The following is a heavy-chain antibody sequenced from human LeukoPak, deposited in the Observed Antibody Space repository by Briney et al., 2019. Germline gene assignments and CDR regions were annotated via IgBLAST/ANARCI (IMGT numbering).Heavy chain of an antibody. J-gene: IGHJ4*02. D-gene: IGHD3-3*01. CDR1: GGSISSGSYY. CDR2: IYYSGST. Sequence: SETLSLTCTVSGGSISSGSYYWSWIRQPPGKGLEWIGSIYYSGSTYYNPSLKSRVTISVDTSKNQFSLKLSSVTAADTAVYYCARTPYDFWSGYQIRWGQGTLVTVSS. V-gene: IGHV4-39*07. CDR3: ARTPYDFWSGYQIR.